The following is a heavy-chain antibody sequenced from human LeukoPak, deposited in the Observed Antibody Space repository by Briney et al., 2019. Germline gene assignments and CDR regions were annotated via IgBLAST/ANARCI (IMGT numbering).Heavy chain of an antibody. CDR1: GFTFSSYW. CDR2: IKQDGSEK. J-gene: IGHJ4*02. Sequence: GGSLRLTCAASGFTFSSYWMSWVRQAPGKGLEWVANIKQDGSEKYYVDSVKGRFTISRDNAKNSLYLQMNSLRAEDTAVYYCARKGYDGSGYYPHLVYYLDYWGQGTLVTVSS. D-gene: IGHD3-22*01. V-gene: IGHV3-7*01. CDR3: ARKGYDGSGYYPHLVYYLDY.